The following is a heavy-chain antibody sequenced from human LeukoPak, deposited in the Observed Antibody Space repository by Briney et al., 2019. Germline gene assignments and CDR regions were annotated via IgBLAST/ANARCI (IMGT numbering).Heavy chain of an antibody. Sequence: GGSLRLSCAASGFTFSSYWMSWVRQAPGKGLEWVANIKQDGSEKYYVDSVKGRFTISRDNAKNSLYLQMNSLRAEDTAVYYCARYDSSSYYYDWYFDLWGRGTLVTVSS. CDR3: ARYDSSSYYYDWYFDL. CDR2: IKQDGSEK. CDR1: GFTFSSYW. D-gene: IGHD3-22*01. J-gene: IGHJ2*01. V-gene: IGHV3-7*01.